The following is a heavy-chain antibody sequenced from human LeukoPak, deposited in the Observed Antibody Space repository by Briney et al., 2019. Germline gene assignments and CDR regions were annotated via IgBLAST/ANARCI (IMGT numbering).Heavy chain of an antibody. J-gene: IGHJ4*02. CDR1: GFTFSSYN. V-gene: IGHV3-21*04. D-gene: IGHD3-10*01. Sequence: GGSLRLSCAASGFTFSSYNMNWVRQAPGKGLEWVSFISSGSSSTFYADSVKGRFTISRDNSKNTLYLQMNSLRAEDTAVYYCARGGMVRGVRYFDYWGQGTLVTVSS. CDR2: ISSGSSST. CDR3: ARGGMVRGVRYFDY.